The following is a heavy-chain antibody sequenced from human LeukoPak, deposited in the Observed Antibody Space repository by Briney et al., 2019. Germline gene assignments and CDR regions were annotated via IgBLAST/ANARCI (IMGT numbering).Heavy chain of an antibody. CDR1: GYTFTSYG. D-gene: IGHD6-13*01. J-gene: IGHJ4*02. CDR3: ATPLGGYSSSWYPLDY. CDR2: ISAYNGNT. V-gene: IGHV1-18*01. Sequence: ASVKVSCKASGYTFTSYGISWVRQAPGQGLERMGWISAYNGNTNYAQKFQGRVTMTRDMSTSTVYMELSSLRSEDTAVYYCATPLGGYSSSWYPLDYWGQGTLVTVSS.